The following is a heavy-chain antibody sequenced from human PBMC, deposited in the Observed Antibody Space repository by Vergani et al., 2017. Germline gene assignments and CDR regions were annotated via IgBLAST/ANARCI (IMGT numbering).Heavy chain of an antibody. CDR3: AGVSPGLHSRREGYYYYYMDV. J-gene: IGHJ6*03. D-gene: IGHD4-11*01. CDR1: GGSISSYY. Sequence: QVQLQESGPGLVKPSETLSLTCTVSGGSISSYYWSWIRQPPGKGLEWIGYIYYSGSTNYNPSLKSRVTISVDTSKNQFSLKLSSVTAADTAVYYCAGVSPGLHSRREGYYYYYMDVWGKGTTVTVSS. CDR2: IYYSGST. V-gene: IGHV4-59*01.